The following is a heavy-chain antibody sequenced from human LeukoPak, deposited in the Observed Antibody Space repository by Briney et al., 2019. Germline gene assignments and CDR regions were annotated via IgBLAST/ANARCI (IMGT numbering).Heavy chain of an antibody. J-gene: IGHJ4*02. CDR2: ISSSSSYI. D-gene: IGHD6-13*01. Sequence: GGSLRLSCAASGFTFSSYSMNWVRQAPGKGLEWVSSISSSSSYIYYADSVKGRFTISRDNAKNSLYLQMNSLRAEDTVVYYCARDLIPHCLAAAGQKSSYFDYWGQGTLVTVSS. CDR1: GFTFSSYS. V-gene: IGHV3-21*01. CDR3: ARDLIPHCLAAAGQKSSYFDY.